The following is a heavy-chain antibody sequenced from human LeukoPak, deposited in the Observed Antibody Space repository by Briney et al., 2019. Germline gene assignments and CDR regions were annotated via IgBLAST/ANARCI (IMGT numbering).Heavy chain of an antibody. Sequence: ASVKVSCKASGYTFTGYYMHLVRQAPGQGLEWMGWINPNSGGTNYAQKFQGRVTMTRDTSISTAYMEVSRLTSDDTAVYYCARDAAHQATVVVSNEPRGTPGAADYWGQGTLVTVSS. J-gene: IGHJ4*02. CDR3: ARDAAHQATVVVSNEPRGTPGAADY. D-gene: IGHD3-22*01. CDR1: GYTFTGYY. V-gene: IGHV1-2*02. CDR2: INPNSGGT.